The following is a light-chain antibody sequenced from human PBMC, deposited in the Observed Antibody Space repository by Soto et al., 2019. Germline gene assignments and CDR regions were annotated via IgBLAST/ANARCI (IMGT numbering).Light chain of an antibody. CDR3: QQYDNLPT. CDR1: QDISNY. Sequence: DIQMTQSPSSLFASVGRRVTITCQASQDISNYLNWYQQKPGKSPKLLIYDASNLETGVPSRFSGSGSGTDFTFTISSLQPEDIATYSCQQYDNLPTVGPGTRLDIK. J-gene: IGKJ5*01. CDR2: DAS. V-gene: IGKV1-33*01.